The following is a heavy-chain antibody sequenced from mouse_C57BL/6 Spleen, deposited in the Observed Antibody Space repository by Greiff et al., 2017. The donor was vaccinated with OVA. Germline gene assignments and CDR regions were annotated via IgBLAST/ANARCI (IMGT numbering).Heavy chain of an antibody. D-gene: IGHD2-2*01. J-gene: IGHJ2*01. Sequence: QVQLKQSGAELVKPGASVKLSCKASGYTFTEYTIHWVKQRSGQGLEWIGWFYPGSGSIKYNEKFKDKATLTADKSSSTVYMELSRLTSEDSAVYFCARHEARGYVYDEGYYFDYWGQGTTLTVSS. V-gene: IGHV1-62-2*01. CDR1: GYTFTEYT. CDR2: FYPGSGSI. CDR3: ARHEARGYVYDEGYYFDY.